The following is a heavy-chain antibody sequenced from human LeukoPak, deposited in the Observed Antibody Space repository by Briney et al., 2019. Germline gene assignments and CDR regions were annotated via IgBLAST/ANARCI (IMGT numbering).Heavy chain of an antibody. V-gene: IGHV3-30*03. D-gene: IGHD1-26*01. CDR3: ALNSGSGSYYYFDY. CDR2: ISYDGSNK. CDR1: GFTFSSYG. Sequence: GGSLRLSCAASGFTFSSYGMHWVRQAPGKGLEWVAVISYDGSNKYYADSVKGRFTISRDNSKYTLYLQMNSLRAEDTAVYYCALNSGSGSYYYFDYWGQGTLVTVSS. J-gene: IGHJ4*02.